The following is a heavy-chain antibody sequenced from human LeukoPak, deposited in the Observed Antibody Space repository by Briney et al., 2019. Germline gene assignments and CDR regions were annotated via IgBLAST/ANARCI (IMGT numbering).Heavy chain of an antibody. CDR1: GFTFRSYA. CDR3: ASTDHYNSSGYNSEYYFKY. D-gene: IGHD3-22*01. J-gene: IGHJ4*02. V-gene: IGHV3-23*01. CDR2: VSAGDGST. Sequence: GGSLRLSCAASGFTFRSYAMNWVRQAPGKGLEWVSGVSAGDGSTYYADSVKGRFTISRDNSKNTLYLQMNTLRAEDTAVYYCASTDHYNSSGYNSEYYFKYWGQGTLVTVSS.